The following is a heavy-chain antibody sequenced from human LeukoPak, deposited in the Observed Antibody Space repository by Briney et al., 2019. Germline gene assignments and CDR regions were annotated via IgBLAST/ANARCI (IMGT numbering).Heavy chain of an antibody. V-gene: IGHV3-74*01. CDR1: GFTFSSYW. CDR2: INSDGSST. D-gene: IGHD3-10*01. CDR3: ARDPGLLLWFGELSSDAFDI. Sequence: PGGSLRLPCAASGFTFSSYWMHWVRQAPGKGLVWVSRINSDGSSTSYADSVEGRFTISRDNAKNTLYLQMNSLRAEDTAVYYCARDPGLLLWFGELSSDAFDIWGQGTMVTVPS. J-gene: IGHJ3*02.